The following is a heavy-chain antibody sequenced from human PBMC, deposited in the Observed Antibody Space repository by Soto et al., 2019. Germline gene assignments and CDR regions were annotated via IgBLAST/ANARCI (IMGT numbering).Heavy chain of an antibody. Sequence: PVGSLRLSCAASGFNFTVYSMNWVRQAPGKGLEWISSISSSSNYIHYRDSVRGRFTISRDNAKNSLYLQLDSLRVEDTAVYFCARDRGSEVFDSWGQGTLVTVSS. CDR2: ISSSSNYI. D-gene: IGHD5-12*01. CDR1: GFNFTVYS. V-gene: IGHV3-21*01. CDR3: ARDRGSEVFDS. J-gene: IGHJ5*01.